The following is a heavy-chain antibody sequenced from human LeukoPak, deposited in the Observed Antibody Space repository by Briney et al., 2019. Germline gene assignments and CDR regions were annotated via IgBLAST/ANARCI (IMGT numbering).Heavy chain of an antibody. Sequence: GGSLRLSCAASGFTFSSYAMHWVRQAPGKGLEWVAVISYDGSNKYYADSVKGRFTISRDNSKNTLYLQINSLRVEDTAVYYCTKFSLRGTYSFDHWGQGTLVTVSS. J-gene: IGHJ4*02. CDR3: TKFSLRGTYSFDH. CDR2: ISYDGSNK. V-gene: IGHV3-30-3*01. CDR1: GFTFSSYA. D-gene: IGHD1-26*01.